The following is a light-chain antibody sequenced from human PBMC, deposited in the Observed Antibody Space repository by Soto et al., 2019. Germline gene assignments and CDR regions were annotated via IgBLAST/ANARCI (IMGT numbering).Light chain of an antibody. V-gene: IGKV3-20*01. Sequence: EIVLTQSPGTLSLSPGERATLSCSASQSVSSSYLACYQPKPGPAPRLLIYGASSRATGIPDRFRGRGSGTDCAITISRRETEDCAVHYCQQYGSSPALTFGGGTKVDIK. J-gene: IGKJ4*01. CDR2: GAS. CDR3: QQYGSSPALT. CDR1: QSVSSSY.